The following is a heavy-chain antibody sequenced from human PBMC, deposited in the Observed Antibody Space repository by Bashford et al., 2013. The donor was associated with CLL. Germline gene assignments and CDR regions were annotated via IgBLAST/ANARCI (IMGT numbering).Heavy chain of an antibody. CDR1: GDSIASGGYY. Sequence: SETLSLTCTVSGDSIASGGYYWSWLRQLSGKGLEWIGYIYYSGSGSTYYNPSLQSRVTISVDTSKNQFSLKLNSVTAADTAVYYCARSGTYSGPQSSWGQGTLVTVSS. CDR2: IYYSGSGST. J-gene: IGHJ5*02. D-gene: IGHD1-26*01. CDR3: ARSGTYSGPQSS. V-gene: IGHV4-31*03.